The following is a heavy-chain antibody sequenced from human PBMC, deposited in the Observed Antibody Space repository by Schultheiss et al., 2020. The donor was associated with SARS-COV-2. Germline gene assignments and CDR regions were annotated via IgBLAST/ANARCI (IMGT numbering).Heavy chain of an antibody. V-gene: IGHV3-11*04. D-gene: IGHD6-19*01. CDR2: ISSSGSTI. CDR3: AKDPRYYGYSSGWGY. Sequence: GESLKISCAASGFTFSDYYMSWIRQAPGKGLEWVSYISSSGSTIYYADSVKGRFTISRDNAKNSLYLQMNSLRAEDTAVYYCAKDPRYYGYSSGWGYWGQGTLVTVSS. J-gene: IGHJ4*02. CDR1: GFTFSDYY.